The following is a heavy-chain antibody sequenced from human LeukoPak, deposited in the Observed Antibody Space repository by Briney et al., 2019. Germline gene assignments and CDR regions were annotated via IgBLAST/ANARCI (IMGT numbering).Heavy chain of an antibody. CDR1: GGSISGFF. J-gene: IGHJ3*02. CDR2: IYNTGST. Sequence: SETLSLTCTVSGGSISGFFWSWIRQPAGKSLEWVGRIYNTGSTNYSPSLKSRVSKSVDTSKKQISLKLSSVTAADTAVYYCARVQGGRITSAFDIWREGTRVT. D-gene: IGHD3-16*01. V-gene: IGHV4-4*07. CDR3: ARVQGGRITSAFDI.